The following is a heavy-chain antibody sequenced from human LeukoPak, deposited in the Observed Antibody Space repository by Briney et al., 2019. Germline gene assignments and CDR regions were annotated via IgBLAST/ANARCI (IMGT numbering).Heavy chain of an antibody. CDR3: ARDKAGAMGDFDY. CDR1: GYIFTDYY. V-gene: IGHV1-2*02. J-gene: IGHJ4*02. Sequence: ASVKVPCTASGYIFTDYYIHWVRQAPGQGLEWMGWMNCNNGGTNYAQKFRGRVTMTRDTSTSTGYMELNSLTSDDTAVYYCARDKAGAMGDFDYWGQGTLVTVSS. D-gene: IGHD5-18*01. CDR2: MNCNNGGT.